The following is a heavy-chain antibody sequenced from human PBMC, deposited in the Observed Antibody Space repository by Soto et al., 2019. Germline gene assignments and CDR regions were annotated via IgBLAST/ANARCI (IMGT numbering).Heavy chain of an antibody. V-gene: IGHV4-30-4*01. CDR1: GYSISSGNHY. CDR3: ARTDYGTAYFDP. D-gene: IGHD3-10*01. J-gene: IGHJ5*02. Sequence: PSETLSRTCTVSGYSISSGNHYWSWIRQPPGKGLEWIGYIFYSGTAYYNPSLKSRLTISVDTSKNQFSLKLSSVTAADTAVYYCARTDYGTAYFDPWGQGSLVTVSS. CDR2: IFYSGTA.